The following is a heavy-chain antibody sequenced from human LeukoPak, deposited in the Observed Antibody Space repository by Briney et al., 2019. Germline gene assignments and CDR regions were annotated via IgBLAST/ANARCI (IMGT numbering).Heavy chain of an antibody. V-gene: IGHV1-24*01. J-gene: IGHJ6*02. Sequence: ASVKVSCKVSGYTLTELSMHWVRQAPGKGLEWMGGFDPEDGETIYAQKFQGRVTMTEDTSTDTAYMELSSLRSEDTAVYYCATSGDIVAPRYYYYYGMDVWGQGTTVTVSS. CDR1: GYTLTELS. CDR3: ATSGDIVAPRYYYYYGMDV. D-gene: IGHD5-12*01. CDR2: FDPEDGET.